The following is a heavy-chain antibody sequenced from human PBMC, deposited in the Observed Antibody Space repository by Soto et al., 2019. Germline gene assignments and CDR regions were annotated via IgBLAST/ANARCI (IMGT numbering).Heavy chain of an antibody. CDR1: GYTFTSYA. Sequence: GASVKVSCKASGYTFTSYAMHWVRQAPGQRLEWMGWINAGNGNTKYSQKFQGRVTITRDTSASTAYMELSSLRSEDTAVYYCAREETYSSSWYGLPDLYYYYGMDVWGQGTTVTVSS. J-gene: IGHJ6*02. D-gene: IGHD6-13*01. CDR2: INAGNGNT. CDR3: AREETYSSSWYGLPDLYYYYGMDV. V-gene: IGHV1-3*01.